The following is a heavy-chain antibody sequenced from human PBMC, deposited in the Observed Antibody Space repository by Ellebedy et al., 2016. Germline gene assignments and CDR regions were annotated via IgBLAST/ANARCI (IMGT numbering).Heavy chain of an antibody. V-gene: IGHV3-7*03. CDR2: INKDGSAK. J-gene: IGHJ5*01. Sequence: GESLKISCAASEFTLATYGMSWVRQAPGKGLEWVANINKDGSAKHYVEPLKGRFTISRDNAKNSLNLQLNSLRVEDAAVYYCGRLGTYVADRGLDSWGQGTLVTVSS. D-gene: IGHD6-6*01. CDR3: GRLGTYVADRGLDS. CDR1: EFTLATYG.